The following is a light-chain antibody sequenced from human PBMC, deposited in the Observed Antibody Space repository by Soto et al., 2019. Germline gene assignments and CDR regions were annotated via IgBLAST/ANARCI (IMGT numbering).Light chain of an antibody. Sequence: DIQMTQSPSSLSASVGDRVTVTCRASQSISNHLNWYQQEPGKAPKLLIYAASNLHSGVPSRFSGSGSGTDFTLTISSLQLEDFATYYCQESYSRPPWMFGQGTKVDIK. CDR3: QESYSRPPWM. V-gene: IGKV1-39*01. CDR2: AAS. CDR1: QSISNH. J-gene: IGKJ1*01.